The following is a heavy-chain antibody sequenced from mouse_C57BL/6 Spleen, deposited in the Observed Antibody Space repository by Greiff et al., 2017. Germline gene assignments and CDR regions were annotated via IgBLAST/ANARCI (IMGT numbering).Heavy chain of an antibody. J-gene: IGHJ3*01. V-gene: IGHV3-8*01. CDR3: ARRNFYYGNSSGFAY. CDR2: ISYSGST. CDR1: GYSITSDY. Sequence: EVKLMESGPGLAKPSQTLSLTCSVTGYSITSDYWNWIRKFPGNKLEYMGYISYSGSTYYNPSLKSRISITRDPSKNQYYLQLNSVTTEDTAKYYCARRNFYYGNSSGFAYWGQGTLVTVSA. D-gene: IGHD2-1*01.